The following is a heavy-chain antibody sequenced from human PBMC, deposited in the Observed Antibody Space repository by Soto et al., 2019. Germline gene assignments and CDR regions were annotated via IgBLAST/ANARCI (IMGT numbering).Heavy chain of an antibody. V-gene: IGHV1-18*01. D-gene: IGHD2-2*01. CDR2: ISAYNGNT. Sequence: GASVKVSCKASGYTFTSYGISWVRQAPGQGLEWMGWISAYNGNTNYAQKHQGRVTMTTDTSTSTAYMKLRSLRSDDTAVYYCARGSIVVVRNQNWFDPWGQGTLVTVSS. CDR1: GYTFTSYG. J-gene: IGHJ5*02. CDR3: ARGSIVVVRNQNWFDP.